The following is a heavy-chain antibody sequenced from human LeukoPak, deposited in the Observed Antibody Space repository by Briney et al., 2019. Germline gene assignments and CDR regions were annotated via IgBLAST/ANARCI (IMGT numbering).Heavy chain of an antibody. Sequence: GESLKISCKGSGYSFTSYWIGWVRQMPGKGLEWMGIIYPGDSDTRYSPSFQGQVTISADKSISTAYLQWSSLKASDTAMYYCATGYCSSTSCYQFDYWGQGTLVTVSS. CDR3: ATGYCSSTSCYQFDY. D-gene: IGHD2-2*01. J-gene: IGHJ4*02. CDR2: IYPGDSDT. V-gene: IGHV5-51*01. CDR1: GYSFTSYW.